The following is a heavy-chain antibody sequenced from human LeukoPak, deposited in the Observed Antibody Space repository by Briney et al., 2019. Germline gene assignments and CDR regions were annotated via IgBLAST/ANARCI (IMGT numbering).Heavy chain of an antibody. V-gene: IGHV3-30*18. CDR3: AKDHGYTSSWLFKRFDP. Sequence: GAGLRLSCAASGYSFSIYGMHWVRQAPGKGLEWVAVISHDGSSKNYADSVKGRFSIFTDDSMNTLYLQMNSLRTEDTAAYYCAKDHGYTSSWLFKRFDPWGQGSLVSV. CDR1: GYSFSIYG. J-gene: IGHJ5*02. D-gene: IGHD6-13*01. CDR2: ISHDGSSK.